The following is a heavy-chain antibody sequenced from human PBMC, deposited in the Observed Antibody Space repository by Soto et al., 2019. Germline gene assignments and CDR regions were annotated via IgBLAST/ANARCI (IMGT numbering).Heavy chain of an antibody. CDR3: ARGDSTGSPRGWFDP. CDR1: GYTFTSYG. CDR2: INPGNGNT. Sequence: GASVKVSCKASGYTFTSYGMNWVRQAPGRGLEWMGWINPGNGNTKYSQKFQGRVIIERDTSASTAYMELRSLRSDDTAVYYCARGDSTGSPRGWFDPWGQGTLVTVSS. J-gene: IGHJ5*02. D-gene: IGHD6-19*01. V-gene: IGHV1-3*01.